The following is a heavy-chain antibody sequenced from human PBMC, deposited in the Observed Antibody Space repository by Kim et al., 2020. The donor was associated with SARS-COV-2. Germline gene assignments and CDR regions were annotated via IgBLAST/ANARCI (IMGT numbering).Heavy chain of an antibody. Sequence: YADSVKGRFTISRDNSKNTLYLQMNSLRAEDTAVYYCARDYYGSGSPRDYWGQGTLVTVSS. V-gene: IGHV3-30*01. CDR3: ARDYYGSGSPRDY. J-gene: IGHJ4*02. D-gene: IGHD3-10*01.